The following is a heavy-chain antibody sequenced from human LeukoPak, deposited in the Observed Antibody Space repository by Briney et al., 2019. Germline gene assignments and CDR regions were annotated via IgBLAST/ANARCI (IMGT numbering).Heavy chain of an antibody. Sequence: ASVKVSCKVSGYTLTELSMHWVRQAPGKGLEWMGGFDSEEDVPIYAQKFQGRVTMTEDISTDTAYMELSSLRSEDTAVYYCATSDGYYGSSGYWGQGTLVIVSS. CDR1: GYTLTELS. CDR3: ATSDGYYGSSGY. CDR2: FDSEEDVP. D-gene: IGHD3-22*01. J-gene: IGHJ4*02. V-gene: IGHV1-24*01.